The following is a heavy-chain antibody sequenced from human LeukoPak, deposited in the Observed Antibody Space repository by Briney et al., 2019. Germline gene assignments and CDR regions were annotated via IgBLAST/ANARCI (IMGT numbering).Heavy chain of an antibody. CDR1: GGSISSSSYY. CDR3: ARDSNYYGSGSPFDY. J-gene: IGHJ4*02. CDR2: IYYSGST. D-gene: IGHD3-10*01. Sequence: SETLSLTCTVSGGSISSSSYYWGWIRQPPGKGLEWIGSIYYSGSTYYNPSLKSRVTISVDTSKNQFSLKLSSVTAADTAVYYCARDSNYYGSGSPFDYWGQGTLVTVSS. V-gene: IGHV4-39*07.